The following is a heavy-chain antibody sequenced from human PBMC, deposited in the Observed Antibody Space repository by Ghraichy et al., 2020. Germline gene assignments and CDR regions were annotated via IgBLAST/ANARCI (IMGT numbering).Heavy chain of an antibody. CDR1: GFTFSSYS. J-gene: IGHJ4*02. CDR2: ISSSSSYI. V-gene: IGHV3-21*01. D-gene: IGHD5-24*01. CDR3: ARGMEMATIHDIDY. Sequence: GSLRLSCAASGFTFSSYSMNWVRQAPGKGLEWVSSISSSSSYIYYADSVKGRFTISRDNAKNSLYLQMNSLRAEDTAVYYCARGMEMATIHDIDYWGQGTLVTVSS.